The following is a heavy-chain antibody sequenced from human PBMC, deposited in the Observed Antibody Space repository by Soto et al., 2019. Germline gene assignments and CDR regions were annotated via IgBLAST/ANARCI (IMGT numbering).Heavy chain of an antibody. J-gene: IGHJ4*02. CDR2: IYHSGST. Sequence: PSETLSLTCTVSGDSISDYYWIWIRQPPGKGLEWIGYIYHSGSTYYNPSLKSRVTISLDASKIQFSLKLNSVTAADTAVYYCARASRNYFAYWGQGTLVTVSS. CDR3: ARASRNYFAY. V-gene: IGHV4-59*01. CDR1: GDSISDYY.